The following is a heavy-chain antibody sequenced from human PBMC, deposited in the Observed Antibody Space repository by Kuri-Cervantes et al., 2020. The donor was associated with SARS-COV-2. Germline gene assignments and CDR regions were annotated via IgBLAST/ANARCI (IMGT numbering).Heavy chain of an antibody. D-gene: IGHD6-19*01. J-gene: IGHJ4*02. Sequence: GESLKISCAASGFTFSSYAMNWVRQAPGKGLEWVSYISSSGSTIYYADSVKGRFTISRDNAKNSLYLQMNSLRAEDTAVYYCATEAPHSSGWNWGQGTLVTVSS. CDR3: ATEAPHSSGWN. V-gene: IGHV3-48*03. CDR2: ISSSGSTI. CDR1: GFTFSSYA.